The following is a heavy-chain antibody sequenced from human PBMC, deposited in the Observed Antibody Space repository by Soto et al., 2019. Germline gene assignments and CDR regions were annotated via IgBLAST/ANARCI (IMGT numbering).Heavy chain of an antibody. CDR1: GGSISSYY. V-gene: IGHV4-59*01. Sequence: PSETLSLTWAVSGGSISSYYWSWIRQPPGKGLEWIGYIYYSGSTNYNPSLKSRVTISVDTSRNQFSLKLSSVTAADTAVYYCARDGSGSGYWNWFDPWGQGTLVTVSS. CDR3: ARDGSGSGYWNWFDP. J-gene: IGHJ5*02. D-gene: IGHD3-10*01. CDR2: IYYSGST.